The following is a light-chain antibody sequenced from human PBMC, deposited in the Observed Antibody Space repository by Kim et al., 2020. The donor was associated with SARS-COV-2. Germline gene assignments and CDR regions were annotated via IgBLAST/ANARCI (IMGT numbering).Light chain of an antibody. CDR3: QQYGDSLRT. Sequence: EIVLTQSPGTLSLSPGERATLSCSASQIVSSYYFAWYQQKPGQAPRLLIYGAYSRATDIPDRFSVSGSGTDFTLTISRLEPEDVAVYYCQQYGDSLRTFGQGTKFDIK. V-gene: IGKV3-20*01. J-gene: IGKJ1*01. CDR2: GAY. CDR1: QIVSSYY.